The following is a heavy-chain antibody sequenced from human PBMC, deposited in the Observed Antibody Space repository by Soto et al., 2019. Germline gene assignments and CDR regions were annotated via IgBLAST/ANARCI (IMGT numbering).Heavy chain of an antibody. J-gene: IGHJ5*01. V-gene: IGHV1-69*13. Sequence: SVKVSWKACGGSFGNSAINWVRHTPGQGLEWLGGFIPVYRTLNYAQKFQGRVTITADESTGTAYMTLSSLASDDTAVYYCATGVIWIGYFTVDSWGHGSRVTVSS. D-gene: IGHD3-3*01. CDR1: GGSFGNSA. CDR3: ATGVIWIGYFTVDS. CDR2: FIPVYRTL.